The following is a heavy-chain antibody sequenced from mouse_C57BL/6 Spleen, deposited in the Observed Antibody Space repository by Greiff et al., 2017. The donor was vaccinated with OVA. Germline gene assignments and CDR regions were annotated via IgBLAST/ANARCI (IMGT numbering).Heavy chain of an antibody. V-gene: IGHV1-66*01. CDR2: IYPGSGNT. J-gene: IGHJ4*01. CDR1: GYSFKSYY. CDR3: ARSGTAGGAMDY. Sequence: VQLQQSVPELVKPGASVKISCTASGYSFKSYYIHWVKQRPGQGLEWIGWIYPGSGNTKYNAKFKGKATLTADTSSSTAYRQLSSLTSEDSAVYCCARSGTAGGAMDYWGQGTSVTVSA. D-gene: IGHD3-3*01.